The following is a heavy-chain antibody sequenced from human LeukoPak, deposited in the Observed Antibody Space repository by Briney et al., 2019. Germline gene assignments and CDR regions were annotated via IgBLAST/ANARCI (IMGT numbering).Heavy chain of an antibody. CDR1: GYTFTSSD. D-gene: IGHD2-2*01. Sequence: ASVKVSCKASGYTFTSSDINWVRQATGQGLEWMGWMNPNSGNTGYAQKFQGRVTMTRNTSISTAYMELSSLRSEDTAVYYCAREVPAAMISYYYYMDVWGKGTTVTVSS. CDR3: AREVPAAMISYYYYMDV. CDR2: MNPNSGNT. J-gene: IGHJ6*03. V-gene: IGHV1-8*01.